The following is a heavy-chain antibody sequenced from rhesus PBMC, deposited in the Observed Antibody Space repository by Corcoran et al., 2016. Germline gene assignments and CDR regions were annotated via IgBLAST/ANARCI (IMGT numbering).Heavy chain of an antibody. Sequence: QVQLQESGPGVVKPSETLSLTCAVSGYSLSSGYDWSWIRQPPGKGLEWIGYIDGSTGSTNSNPSHKNRVTISKDTSKNQFSLKLSSVPAADTAVYYCARDPRYSGSYYFDYWGQGVLVTVSS. J-gene: IGHJ4*01. CDR2: IDGSTGST. D-gene: IGHD3-16*01. CDR3: ARDPRYSGSYYFDY. V-gene: IGHV4-127*01. CDR1: GYSLSSGYD.